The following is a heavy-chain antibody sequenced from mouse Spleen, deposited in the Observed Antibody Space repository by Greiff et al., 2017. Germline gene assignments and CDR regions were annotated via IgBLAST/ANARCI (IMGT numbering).Heavy chain of an antibody. D-gene: IGHD1-1*01. V-gene: IGHV5-9*01. CDR2: ISSGGGNT. Sequence: DVMLVESGGGLVKLGGSLKLSCAASGFTFSSYAMSWVRQTPEKRLEWVATISSGGGNTYYPDSVKGRFTISRDNAKNTLYLQMSSLKSEDTAMYYCARNYYGSSFLDYWGQGTTLTVSS. CDR3: ARNYYGSSFLDY. CDR1: GFTFSSYA. J-gene: IGHJ2*01.